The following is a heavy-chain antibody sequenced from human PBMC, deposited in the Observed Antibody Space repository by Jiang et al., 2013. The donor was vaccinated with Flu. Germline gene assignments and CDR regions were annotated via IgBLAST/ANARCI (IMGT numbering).Heavy chain of an antibody. CDR2: IYHSGST. Sequence: GPGLVKPSQTLSLTCAVSGGSISSGGYSWSWIRQPPGKGLEWIGYIYHSGSTYYNPSLKSRVTISVDRSKDQFSLKLSSVTAADTAVYYCARAAPYSNGVEAGLSGGYYFDYWGQGTLVTVSS. CDR3: ARAAPYSNGVEAGLSGGYYFDY. CDR1: GGSISSGGYS. V-gene: IGHV4-30-2*01. D-gene: IGHD4-11*01. J-gene: IGHJ4*02.